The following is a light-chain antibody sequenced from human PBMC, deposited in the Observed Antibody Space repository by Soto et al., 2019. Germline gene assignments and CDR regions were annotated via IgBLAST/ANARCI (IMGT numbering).Light chain of an antibody. CDR3: SAWTSSTTKV. V-gene: IGLV2-14*01. Sequence: QSALTQPASASGSPGQTITISCTGSSSDVGGYTVVSWYHQHPGTAPPLMIYEVNNRPPGVSNRFSGSTSGNTASLTISGVQAEDEADYYCSAWTSSTTKVLGGGTKLTVL. J-gene: IGLJ3*02. CDR1: SSDVGGYTV. CDR2: EVN.